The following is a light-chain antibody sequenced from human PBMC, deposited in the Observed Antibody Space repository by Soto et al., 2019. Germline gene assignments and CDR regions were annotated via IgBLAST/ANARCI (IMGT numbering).Light chain of an antibody. J-gene: IGLJ1*01. CDR1: SSDVGGYSY. CDR2: EVS. Sequence: QSARAQPASVSGSPGQSITISCTGTSSDVGGYSYVSWYQQHPGKAPKLMIYEVSNRPAGVSNRFSGSKSVNTASLTISGLQAEDEADYYCSSYTTSGSYVFGTGTKVTVL. CDR3: SSYTTSGSYV. V-gene: IGLV2-14*01.